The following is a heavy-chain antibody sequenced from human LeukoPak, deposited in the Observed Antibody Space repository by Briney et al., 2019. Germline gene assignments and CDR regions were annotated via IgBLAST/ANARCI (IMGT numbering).Heavy chain of an antibody. Sequence: SETLSLTCSVSGGSISSGGNYWSWIRQHPGKGPEWIGYIYYSGSTYYNPSLKSRVTISVDTSKNQFSLNLSSVTAADTAVYYCARAVNPPKYCSSTSCIPALDYWGQGILVTVSS. CDR3: ARAVNPPKYCSSTSCIPALDY. V-gene: IGHV4-31*03. CDR1: GGSISSGGNY. CDR2: IYYSGST. D-gene: IGHD2-2*01. J-gene: IGHJ4*02.